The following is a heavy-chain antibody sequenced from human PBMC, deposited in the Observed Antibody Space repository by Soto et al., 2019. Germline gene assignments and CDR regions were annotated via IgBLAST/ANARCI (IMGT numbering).Heavy chain of an antibody. V-gene: IGHV3-53*01. J-gene: IGHJ5*02. CDR1: GFTVNGDY. CDR2: IYNDGST. Sequence: EVQLVESGGGLIQPGGSLRLSCAASGFTVNGDYMSWVRQAPGKGLQLVSAIYNDGSTFYADSVQGRFTISRDNSKNTIFLKMNSLRGKETAVYYCATEWPGRGFDHWGQGTLVTVST. CDR3: ATEWPGRGFDH. D-gene: IGHD3-10*01.